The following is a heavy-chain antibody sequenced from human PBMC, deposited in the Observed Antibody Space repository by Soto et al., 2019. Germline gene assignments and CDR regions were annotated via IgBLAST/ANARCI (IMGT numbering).Heavy chain of an antibody. CDR2: ISAYNGNT. V-gene: IGHV1-18*01. J-gene: IGHJ4*02. D-gene: IGHD3-10*01. Sequence: ASVKVSCKASGYTFTSYGISWVRQAPGQGLEWMGWISAYNGNTNYAQKLQGRVTMTTDTSTSTAYMELRSLRSDDTAVYYCARDDMVRGVIIPFDYWGQGTLVTVSS. CDR3: ARDDMVRGVIIPFDY. CDR1: GYTFTSYG.